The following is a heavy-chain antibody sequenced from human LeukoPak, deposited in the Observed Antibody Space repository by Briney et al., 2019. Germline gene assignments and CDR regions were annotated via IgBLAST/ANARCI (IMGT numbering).Heavy chain of an antibody. V-gene: IGHV1-69*13. CDR3: ARGSVVIPAARHQYNWFDP. J-gene: IGHJ5*02. D-gene: IGHD2-2*01. CDR1: GGTFSSYA. CDR2: IIPIFGTA. Sequence: ASVKVSCKASGGTFSSYAISWVRQAPGQGLEWMGGIIPIFGTANYAQKFQGRVTITADESTSTAYMELSSLRSEDTAVYYCARGSVVIPAARHQYNWFDPWGQGTLVTVSS.